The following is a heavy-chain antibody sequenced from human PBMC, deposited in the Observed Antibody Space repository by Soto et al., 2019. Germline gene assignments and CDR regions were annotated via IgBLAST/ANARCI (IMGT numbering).Heavy chain of an antibody. V-gene: IGHV1-18*01. Sequence: ASVKVSCKASGGTFSSYTISWVRQAPGQGLEWMGRIITNNGKTNYAQKLQGIVTISTDTSTSTAYMELRSLRSDDTAVYYCARDCLMYSSGWYCAFDIWGQGTMVTVSS. CDR2: IITNNGKT. CDR1: GGTFSSYT. CDR3: ARDCLMYSSGWYCAFDI. D-gene: IGHD6-19*01. J-gene: IGHJ3*02.